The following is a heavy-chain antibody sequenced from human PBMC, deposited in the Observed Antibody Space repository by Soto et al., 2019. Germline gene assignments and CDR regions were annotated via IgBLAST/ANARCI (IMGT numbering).Heavy chain of an antibody. J-gene: IGHJ3*02. D-gene: IGHD2-2*01. V-gene: IGHV1-8*01. Sequence: GASVKVSCKASGYTFTSYDINWVRQATGQGLEWMGWMNPNSGNTGYAQKFQGRVTMTRNTSISTAYMELSSLRSEDTAVYYCARPLGYCSSTSCDDAFDIWGQGTMVTVSS. CDR3: ARPLGYCSSTSCDDAFDI. CDR2: MNPNSGNT. CDR1: GYTFTSYD.